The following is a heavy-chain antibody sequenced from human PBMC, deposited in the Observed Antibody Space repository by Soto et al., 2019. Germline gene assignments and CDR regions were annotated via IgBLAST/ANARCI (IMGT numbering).Heavy chain of an antibody. J-gene: IGHJ4*02. CDR2: ISAYNGNT. CDR3: ARGPSYDSSGYGQVGSHPYYFDY. V-gene: IGHV1-18*01. CDR1: GYTFTSYG. D-gene: IGHD3-22*01. Sequence: ASVKVSCKASGYTFTSYGISWVRQAPGQGLEWMGWISAYNGNTNYAQKLQGRVTMTTDTSTSTAYMELRSLRSDDTAVYYCARGPSYDSSGYGQVGSHPYYFDYWGQGTLVTVSS.